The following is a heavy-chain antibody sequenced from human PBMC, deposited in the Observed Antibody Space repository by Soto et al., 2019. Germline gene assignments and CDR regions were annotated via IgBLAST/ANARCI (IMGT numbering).Heavy chain of an antibody. Sequence: QVQLVQSGAEVKKPGSSVKVSCKASGGTFSSYAISWVRQAPGQGLEWMGGIIPIFGTANYAQKFQGRVTITADESTSTAYMGLSSLRSEDTAVYYCARTYGSGSYYPRGMDVWGQGTTVTVSS. J-gene: IGHJ6*02. D-gene: IGHD3-10*01. CDR1: GGTFSSYA. CDR2: IIPIFGTA. CDR3: ARTYGSGSYYPRGMDV. V-gene: IGHV1-69*01.